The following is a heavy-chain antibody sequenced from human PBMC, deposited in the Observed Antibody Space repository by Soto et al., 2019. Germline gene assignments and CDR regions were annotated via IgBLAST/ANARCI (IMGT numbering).Heavy chain of an antibody. V-gene: IGHV3-23*01. J-gene: IGHJ6*02. D-gene: IGHD2-2*01. CDR1: GFTFSSYA. Sequence: GGSLRLSCAASGFTFSSYALNWVRQAPGKGLEWVSVISGSGDNTYYADSVKGRFTISRDNSKNTLYLQMNSLRAEDTAVYYCAREVVVVPAATSGMDVWGQGTMVTVSS. CDR2: ISGSGDNT. CDR3: AREVVVVPAATSGMDV.